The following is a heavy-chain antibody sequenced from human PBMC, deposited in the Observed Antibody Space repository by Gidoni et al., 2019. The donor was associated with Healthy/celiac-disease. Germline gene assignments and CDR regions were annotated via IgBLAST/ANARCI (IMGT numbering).Heavy chain of an antibody. CDR3: AHRLYCSSTSCYDRWFDP. CDR2: IYWDDDK. CDR1: GFSLSTRGVG. Sequence: QITLKETGPTLVKPTQPLTLTCTFSGFSLSTRGVGVGWIRQPPGKALEWLALIYWDDDKRYSPSLKSRLTITKDTSKNQVVLTMTNMDPVDTATYYCAHRLYCSSTSCYDRWFDPWCQGTLVTVSS. J-gene: IGHJ5*02. D-gene: IGHD2-2*01. V-gene: IGHV2-5*02.